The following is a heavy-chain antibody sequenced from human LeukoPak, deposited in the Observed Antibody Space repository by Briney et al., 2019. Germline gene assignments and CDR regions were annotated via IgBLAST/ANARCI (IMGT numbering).Heavy chain of an antibody. J-gene: IGHJ4*02. CDR2: ISAYNGNT. CDR3: ARGGITMIVVVPFDY. CDR1: GYTFTSYG. V-gene: IGHV1-18*01. D-gene: IGHD3-22*01. Sequence: GASVKVSCKASGYTFTSYGISWVRQAPGQGLEWMGWISAYNGNTNYAQKLQGRVTMTTDTSTSTAYMELRSLRSDDTAVYYCARGGITMIVVVPFDYWGQGTLVTVSS.